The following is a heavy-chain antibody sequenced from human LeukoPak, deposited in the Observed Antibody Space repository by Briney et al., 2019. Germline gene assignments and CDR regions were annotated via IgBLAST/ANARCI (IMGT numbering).Heavy chain of an antibody. J-gene: IGHJ4*02. CDR3: ARETLGYCSGGSCHQGVFDY. D-gene: IGHD2-15*01. CDR1: GGSISSYY. Sequence: SETLSLTCTVSGGSISSYYWSWIRQPAGKGLEWIGRIYTSGSTNYNPSLKSRVTMSVDTSKNQFSLKLSSVTAADTAAYYCARETLGYCSGGSCHQGVFDYWGQGTLVTVSS. CDR2: IYTSGST. V-gene: IGHV4-4*07.